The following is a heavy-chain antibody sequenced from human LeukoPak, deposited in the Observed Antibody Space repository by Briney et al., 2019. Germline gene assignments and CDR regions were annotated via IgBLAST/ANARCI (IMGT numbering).Heavy chain of an antibody. Sequence: GGSLRLSCAASGFTFSSYAMHWVRQAPGKGLEWVAVISYDGSNKYYADSVKGRFTISRDNAKNSLYLQMNSLRAEDTAVYYCARDLEHSSSWYDYWGQGTLVTVSS. CDR2: ISYDGSNK. V-gene: IGHV3-30*04. D-gene: IGHD6-13*01. CDR1: GFTFSSYA. J-gene: IGHJ4*02. CDR3: ARDLEHSSSWYDY.